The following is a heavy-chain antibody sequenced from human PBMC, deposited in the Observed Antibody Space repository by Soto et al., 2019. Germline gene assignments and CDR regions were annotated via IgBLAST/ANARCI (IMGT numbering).Heavy chain of an antibody. J-gene: IGHJ4*02. CDR2: IYHSGST. V-gene: IGHV4-4*02. D-gene: IGHD3-16*02. Sequence: QVQLQESGPGLVKPSGTLSLTCAVSSGSISSSNWWSWVRQPPGKGLEWIGEIYHSGSTNYNPSLKSRVTKSVDKSKNQFSLKLSSVTAADTAVYYCARAVITFGGVIVFDYWGQGTLVTVSS. CDR1: SGSISSSNW. CDR3: ARAVITFGGVIVFDY.